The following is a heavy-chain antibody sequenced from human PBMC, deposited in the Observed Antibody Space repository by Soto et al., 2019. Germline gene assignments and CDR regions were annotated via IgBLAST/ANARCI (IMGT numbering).Heavy chain of an antibody. J-gene: IGHJ4*02. CDR3: AKVFVHYDFWSGFDY. CDR2: ISGSGGST. D-gene: IGHD3-3*01. CDR1: GFAFSSYA. V-gene: IGHV3-23*01. Sequence: PXGSLRLSCAASGFAFSSYAMSWVRQAPGKGLDWVSAISGSGGSTYYADSVKGRFTISRDNSKNTLYLQMNSLRAEDTAVYYCAKVFVHYDFWSGFDYWGQGTLVTVSS.